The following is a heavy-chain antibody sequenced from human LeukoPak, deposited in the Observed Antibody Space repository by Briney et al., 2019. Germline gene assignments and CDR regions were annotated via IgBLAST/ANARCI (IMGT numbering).Heavy chain of an antibody. D-gene: IGHD4-17*01. Sequence: GGSLRLSCAASGFTVSSNYMSWVRQAPGKGLEWVSVIYSGGSTYYADSVKGRFTISRDNSKNTLYLQMNSLRAEDTAVYYCARDLHGDYASYYSGMDVWGQGTTVTVSS. CDR3: ARDLHGDYASYYSGMDV. CDR1: GFTVSSNY. V-gene: IGHV3-66*02. J-gene: IGHJ6*02. CDR2: IYSGGST.